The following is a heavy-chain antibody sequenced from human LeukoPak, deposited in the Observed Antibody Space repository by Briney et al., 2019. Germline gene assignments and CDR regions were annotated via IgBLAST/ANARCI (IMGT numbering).Heavy chain of an antibody. J-gene: IGHJ6*04. CDR1: GFTFDDYA. CDR3: AKVGYSSLDV. CDR2: ISWNSGSI. V-gene: IGHV3-9*01. Sequence: GGSLRLSCAASGFTFDDYAMHWVRQAPGKGLEWVSGISWNSGSIGYADSMKGRFTISRDNAKNSLYLQMNSLRAEDTALYYCAKVGYSSLDVWGKGTTVTISS. D-gene: IGHD6-19*01.